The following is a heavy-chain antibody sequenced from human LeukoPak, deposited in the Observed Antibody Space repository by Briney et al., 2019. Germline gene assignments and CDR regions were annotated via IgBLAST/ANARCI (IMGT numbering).Heavy chain of an antibody. CDR2: ISGDGDST. D-gene: IGHD5-12*01. CDR1: GFTFSRSA. Sequence: PGGSLRLSCADSGFTFSRSAMSWVRQAPGKGLEWVSAISGDGDSTYYANSVRGRFSLSRDNSENTLYLQMNSLRAGDTAVYFCAKDLGFGGYDLFPHYYFDYWGQGTLVIVSS. V-gene: IGHV3-23*01. J-gene: IGHJ4*02. CDR3: AKDLGFGGYDLFPHYYFDY.